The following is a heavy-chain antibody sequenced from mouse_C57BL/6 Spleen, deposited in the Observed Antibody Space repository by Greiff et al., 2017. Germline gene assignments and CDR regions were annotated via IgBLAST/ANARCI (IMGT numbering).Heavy chain of an antibody. CDR1: GYSFTDYN. J-gene: IGHJ3*01. CDR3: AREKAYYGSRGFAY. D-gene: IGHD1-1*01. CDR2: INPNYGTT. Sequence: LVESGPELVKPGASVKISCKASGYSFTDYNMNWVKQSNGKSLEWIGVINPNYGTTSYNQKFKGKATLTVDQSSSTAYMQLNSLTSEDSAVYYCAREKAYYGSRGFAYWGQGTLVTVSA. V-gene: IGHV1-39*01.